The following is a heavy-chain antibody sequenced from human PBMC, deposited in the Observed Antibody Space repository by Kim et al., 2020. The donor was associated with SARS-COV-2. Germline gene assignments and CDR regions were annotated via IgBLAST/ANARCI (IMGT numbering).Heavy chain of an antibody. J-gene: IGHJ4*02. CDR1: GFRFNDYW. D-gene: IGHD4-17*01. CDR3: ARPKQSDYGDYAFEH. V-gene: IGHV3-7*01. Sequence: GGSLRLSCVASGFRFNDYWMTWVRQAPGMGPEWVANIKQRGSETYYVDSVKGRFIISRDDAKNSVYLQMNNLRVEDTAVYYCARPKQSDYGDYAFEHWGQGTRVTVSS. CDR2: IKQRGSET.